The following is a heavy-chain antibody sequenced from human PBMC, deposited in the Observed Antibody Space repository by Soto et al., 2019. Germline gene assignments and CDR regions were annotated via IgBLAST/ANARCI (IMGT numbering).Heavy chain of an antibody. J-gene: IGHJ6*02. CDR1: GGSVSSGSYY. CDR2: IYYSGST. V-gene: IGHV4-61*01. CDR3: ARPSYSSSRYYGMDV. D-gene: IGHD6-6*01. Sequence: TSETLSLTCTVSGGSVSSGSYYWTWIRQPPGKGLEWIGYIYYSGSTNYNPSLKSRVTISVDTSKNQFSLKLSSVTAADTAVYYCARPSYSSSRYYGMDVWGQGTTVTVSS.